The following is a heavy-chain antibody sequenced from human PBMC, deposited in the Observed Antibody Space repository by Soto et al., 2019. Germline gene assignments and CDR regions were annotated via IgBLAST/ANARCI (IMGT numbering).Heavy chain of an antibody. J-gene: IGHJ5*02. CDR3: ARGPLLYSGRYSRWLDP. CDR2: IYPGDSDT. Sequence: VESLKISCKGSGYSFTSYWIGWVRQMPGKGLEWMGIIYPGDSDTRYSPSFQGQVTISADKSISTAYLQWSSLKASDTAMYYCARGPLLYSGRYSRWLDPWGKGTLATVAS. V-gene: IGHV5-51*01. D-gene: IGHD1-26*01. CDR1: GYSFTSYW.